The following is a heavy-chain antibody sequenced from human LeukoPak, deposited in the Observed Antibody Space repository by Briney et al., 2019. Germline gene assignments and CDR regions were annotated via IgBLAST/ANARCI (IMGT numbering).Heavy chain of an antibody. J-gene: IGHJ5*02. CDR3: ARDPRYCSSTSCYIDNWFDP. CDR2: ISAYNGNT. Sequence: GASVKVSCKASGYTFTSYGISWVRQAPGQGLEWMGWISAYNGNTNYAQKLQGRVTMTTDTSTSTAYMELRSLRPDDTAVYYCARDPRYCSSTSCYIDNWFDPWGQGTLVTVSS. D-gene: IGHD2-2*02. V-gene: IGHV1-18*01. CDR1: GYTFTSYG.